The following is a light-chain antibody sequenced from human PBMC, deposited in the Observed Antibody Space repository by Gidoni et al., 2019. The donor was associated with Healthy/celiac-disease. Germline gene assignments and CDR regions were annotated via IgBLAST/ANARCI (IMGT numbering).Light chain of an antibody. J-gene: IGKJ2*01. V-gene: IGKV3-20*01. CDR2: VES. CDR1: QRVSSRY. Sequence: EIVLTPPPVTLSLSPAETATLSCRHSQRVSSRYFAWYQQKPGQAQRLLIYVESSRDTGIPDRFSGSGSGTELTLTISRLEPEDFAVYYCQQYGSSQLMYTFGQGTKLEIK. CDR3: QQYGSSQLMYT.